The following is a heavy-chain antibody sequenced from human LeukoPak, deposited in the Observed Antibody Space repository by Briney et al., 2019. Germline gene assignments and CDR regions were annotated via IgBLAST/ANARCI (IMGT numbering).Heavy chain of an antibody. J-gene: IGHJ1*01. CDR2: IWYDGSNK. V-gene: IGHV3-33*01. CDR1: GFTFSSYG. Sequence: GGSLRLSCAASGFTFSSYGMHWVRQAPGKGLEWVAVIWYDGSNKYYADSVKGRFTISRDNSKNTLYLQMNGLRAEDTAVYYCAREDDGWLEYFQHWGQGTLVTVSS. CDR3: AREDDGWLEYFQH. D-gene: IGHD6-19*01.